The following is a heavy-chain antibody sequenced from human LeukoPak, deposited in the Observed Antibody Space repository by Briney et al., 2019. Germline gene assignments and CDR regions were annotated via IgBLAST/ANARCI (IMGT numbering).Heavy chain of an antibody. D-gene: IGHD2-2*02. CDR2: ISSSSSTI. Sequence: PGGSLRLSCAASGFTFSSYSMNWVRQAPGKGLEWVSYISSSSSTIYYADSVKGRFTISRDNAKNSLYLQMNSLRAEDTAVYYCARAVGYCSSTSCYRLDYWGQGTLVTVSS. CDR1: GFTFSSYS. J-gene: IGHJ4*02. CDR3: ARAVGYCSSTSCYRLDY. V-gene: IGHV3-48*01.